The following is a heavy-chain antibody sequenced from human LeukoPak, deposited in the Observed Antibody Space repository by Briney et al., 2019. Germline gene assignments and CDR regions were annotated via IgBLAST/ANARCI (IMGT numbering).Heavy chain of an antibody. CDR3: ARERYFGSGSLLYYYGMDV. V-gene: IGHV4-4*07. D-gene: IGHD3-10*01. CDR1: GGSISNYY. CDR2: IYTSGST. J-gene: IGHJ6*02. Sequence: PSETLSLTCTVSGGSISNYYWSWIRQPAGKGLEWLGRIYTSGSTNYNPSLKSRVTLSVDTSKNQFSLKLSSVTAADTAVYYCARERYFGSGSLLYYYGMDVWAQGTTFTVS.